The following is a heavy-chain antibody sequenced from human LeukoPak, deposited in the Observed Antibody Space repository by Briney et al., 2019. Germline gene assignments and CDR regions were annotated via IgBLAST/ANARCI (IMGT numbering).Heavy chain of an antibody. J-gene: IGHJ6*03. CDR3: ARDLRYSSGWSASGMDV. V-gene: IGHV1-2*02. D-gene: IGHD6-19*01. Sequence: ASVKVSCKASGYTFTGYYMHWVRQAPGQGLEWMGWINPNSGGTNYAQKFQGRVTMTRDTSISTAYMDLRSLRSDDTAVYYCARDLRYSSGWSASGMDVWGKGTTVTTSS. CDR1: GYTFTGYY. CDR2: INPNSGGT.